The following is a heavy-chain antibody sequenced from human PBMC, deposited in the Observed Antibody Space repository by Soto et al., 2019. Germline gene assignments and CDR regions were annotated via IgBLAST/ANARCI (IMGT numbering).Heavy chain of an antibody. J-gene: IGHJ4*02. V-gene: IGHV1-3*01. CDR2: INAGNGNT. Sequence: GGSLRLSCAASGFTVSSNYMSWVRQAPGQRLEWMGWINAGNGNTKYSQKFQGRVTFTRDTSANTAYMELSSLISDDTAVYYCARPKDYDDCLDLWRPGTQVTVSS. CDR3: ARPKDYDDCLDL. D-gene: IGHD3-22*01. CDR1: GFTVSSNY.